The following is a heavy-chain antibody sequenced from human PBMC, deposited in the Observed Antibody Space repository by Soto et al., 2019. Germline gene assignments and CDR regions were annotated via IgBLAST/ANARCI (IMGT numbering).Heavy chain of an antibody. CDR2: ISDSGGRT. Sequence: EVQLWESGGGLVQPGGSLRLSCAASGFTFSSYAMAWVRQAPGKGLEWVSAISDSGGRTYYADSVKGRFTISRDNSKNTLYLQMNSLRAEDTAVYYCAKGGYDYGGFGYWGQGILVTVSS. V-gene: IGHV3-23*01. CDR1: GFTFSSYA. CDR3: AKGGYDYGGFGY. J-gene: IGHJ4*02. D-gene: IGHD5-12*01.